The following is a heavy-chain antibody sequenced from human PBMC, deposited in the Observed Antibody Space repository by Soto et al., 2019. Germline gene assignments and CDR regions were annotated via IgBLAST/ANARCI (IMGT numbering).Heavy chain of an antibody. Sequence: SETLSLTCSVSGGSISNGDYYWTWIRQPPGKGLEWIGFIYHSGTTYYSPSLRSRLSISMDTSKNLFPLNLSSVIAADTAVYYCARASAVVGGGFDLWGPGTLVTVSS. V-gene: IGHV4-30-4*01. CDR3: ARASAVVGGGFDL. CDR1: GGSISNGDYY. D-gene: IGHD5-18*01. J-gene: IGHJ4*02. CDR2: IYHSGTT.